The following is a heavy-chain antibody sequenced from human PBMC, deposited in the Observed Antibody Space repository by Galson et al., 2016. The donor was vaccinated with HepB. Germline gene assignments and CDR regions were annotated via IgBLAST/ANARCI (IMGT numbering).Heavy chain of an antibody. CDR3: AKDMGSNGLLVFDF. D-gene: IGHD6-13*01. CDR1: GFTFSNYA. V-gene: IGHV3-30*18. J-gene: IGHJ4*02. Sequence: SLRLSCAGSGFTFSNYAMHWVRQTPGKGLEWVAVVSFDGSDKDYADSLKGRLTISRDNSRSTLILQMSSLTAADTAMYYCAKDMGSNGLLVFDFWGQGTLVTVSS. CDR2: VSFDGSDK.